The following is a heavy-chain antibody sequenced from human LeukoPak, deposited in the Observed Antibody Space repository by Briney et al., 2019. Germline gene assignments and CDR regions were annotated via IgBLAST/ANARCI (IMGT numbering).Heavy chain of an antibody. D-gene: IGHD3-3*01. V-gene: IGHV3-66*01. CDR2: IYSGGIT. J-gene: IGHJ3*02. CDR1: GFTFTTYS. Sequence: GGSLRLSCEASGFTFTTYSMTWVRQAPGKGLEWVSIIYSGGITSYADSVKGRFTISRDNSKNTLYLQLNSLRAEDTAVYYCARGYFAVGAFDIWGQGTMVTVSS. CDR3: ARGYFAVGAFDI.